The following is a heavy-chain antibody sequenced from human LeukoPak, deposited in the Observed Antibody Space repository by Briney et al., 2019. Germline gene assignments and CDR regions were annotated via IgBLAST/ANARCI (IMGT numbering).Heavy chain of an antibody. CDR2: IYSGGST. V-gene: IGHV3-53*01. CDR3: ARDLRDSYGYFDY. CDR1: GFTVSSNY. Sequence: AGGSLRLSCAASGFTVSSNYMSWVRQAPGKGLEWVSVIYSGGSTYYADSVKGRFTISRDNSKNTLYLQMNSLRAEDTAVYYCARDLRDSYGYFDYWGQGTLVTVSP. D-gene: IGHD5-18*01. J-gene: IGHJ4*02.